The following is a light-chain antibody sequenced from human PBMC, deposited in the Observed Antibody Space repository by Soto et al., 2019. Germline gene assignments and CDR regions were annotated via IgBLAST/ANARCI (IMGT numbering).Light chain of an antibody. J-gene: IGKJ1*01. CDR3: QQYGSSPPGT. Sequence: EIVLTQSPGTLYLSPGERATLSCRASQSVSSSYLAWYQQKPGQAPRLLIYGASSRATGIPDRFSGSGSGTDFTLTISRLEPEDFAVHYCQQYGSSPPGTFGQGTKVEIK. CDR2: GAS. CDR1: QSVSSSY. V-gene: IGKV3-20*01.